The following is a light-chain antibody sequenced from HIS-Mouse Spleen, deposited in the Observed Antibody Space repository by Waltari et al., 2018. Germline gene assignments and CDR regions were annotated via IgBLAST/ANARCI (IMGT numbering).Light chain of an antibody. V-gene: IGLV2-23*01. CDR2: EGS. Sequence: QSALTQPASVSGSPGRSITISCTGTSSDVGGYNLLSWYQQHPGKAPKLMIYEGSKRPSGVSNRFSGSKSGNTASLTISGLQAEDEADYYCCSYAGSSTSVVFGGGTKLTVL. CDR1: SSDVGGYNL. CDR3: CSYAGSSTSVV. J-gene: IGLJ2*01.